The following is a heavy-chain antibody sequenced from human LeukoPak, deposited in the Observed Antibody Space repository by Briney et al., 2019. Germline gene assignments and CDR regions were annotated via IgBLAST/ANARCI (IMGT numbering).Heavy chain of an antibody. D-gene: IGHD2-2*01. CDR3: ARPYCSTITCFYYFDY. CDR2: INPNSGRT. V-gene: IGHV1-2*02. Sequence: GASVRVSCKASGYTFTGHYIHWVRQAPGQGLEWMAWINPNSGRTYYGQNFQDRVTMTRDTSISTAYMELSRLRSDDTAVYYCARPYCSTITCFYYFDYWGQGTRVT. CDR1: GYTFTGHY. J-gene: IGHJ4*02.